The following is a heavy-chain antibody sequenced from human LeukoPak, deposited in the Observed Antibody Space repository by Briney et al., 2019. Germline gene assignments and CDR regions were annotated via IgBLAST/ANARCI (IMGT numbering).Heavy chain of an antibody. CDR3: ARDRSVGDYIWGSYPLFGWFDP. CDR1: GYTFTGYY. CDR2: INPNSGGT. V-gene: IGHV1-2*02. Sequence: ASVKVSCKASGYTFTGYYMHWVRQAPGQGLEWMGWINPNSGGTNYAQKFQGRVTMTRDTSISTAYMELSRLRSDDTAVEYCARDRSVGDYIWGSYPLFGWFDPWGQGTLVTVSS. J-gene: IGHJ5*02. D-gene: IGHD3-16*02.